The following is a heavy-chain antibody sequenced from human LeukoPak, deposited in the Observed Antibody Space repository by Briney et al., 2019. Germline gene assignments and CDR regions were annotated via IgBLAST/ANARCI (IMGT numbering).Heavy chain of an antibody. V-gene: IGHV4-59*01. J-gene: IGHJ4*02. CDR2: IYNSGSN. Sequence: NASETLSLTCTVSGGSIGSSYWSWIRQPPEKGLEWIGYIYNSGSNNYNPSLKSRVTMSVDTSKNQFSLKLSSVTAADTAVYYCARASVLLSADYWGQGILVTVSS. CDR1: GGSIGSSY. D-gene: IGHD3-10*01. CDR3: ARASVLLSADY.